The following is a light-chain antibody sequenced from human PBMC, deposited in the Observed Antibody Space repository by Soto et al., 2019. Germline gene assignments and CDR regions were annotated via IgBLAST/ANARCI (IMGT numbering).Light chain of an antibody. CDR3: QQRSNWPPVIT. V-gene: IGKV3-11*01. CDR1: QSFSRN. Sequence: EIVLTQSPATLSLSPGERATNSCRASQSFSRNIAWYQQQPGQAPRLNIYDASKRATGIPARFSGRGSGTDFTLTIISLEPEDFAVYYCQQRSNWPPVITFGQGTRLEI. CDR2: DAS. J-gene: IGKJ5*01.